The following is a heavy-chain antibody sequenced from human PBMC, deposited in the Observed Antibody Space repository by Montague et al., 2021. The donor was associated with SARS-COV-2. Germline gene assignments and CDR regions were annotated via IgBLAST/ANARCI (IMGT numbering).Heavy chain of an antibody. CDR1: GGSFSGYY. Sequence: SETLSLTCAVYGGSFSGYYRSWIRQPPGKGLEWIGEINHSGSTNYNPSLKSRVTISVDKSKNQFSLKLSSVTAADTAVYYRASLTLGYCSSTSCYGDWFDPWGQGTLVTVSS. CDR3: ASLTLGYCSSTSCYGDWFDP. D-gene: IGHD2-2*01. V-gene: IGHV4-34*01. J-gene: IGHJ5*02. CDR2: INHSGST.